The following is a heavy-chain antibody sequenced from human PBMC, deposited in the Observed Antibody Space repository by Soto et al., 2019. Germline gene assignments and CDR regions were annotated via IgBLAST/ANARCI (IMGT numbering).Heavy chain of an antibody. D-gene: IGHD1-26*01. CDR2: ISASGGRT. CDR1: GFTFSNYA. V-gene: IGHV3-23*01. CDR3: AKDRDLLRAFAL. Sequence: LRLSCAASGFTFSNYAMSWVRQAPGKGLEWVSGISASGGRTYYADSVKGRFTISRDNSKNTMYLQVSSLRAEDTAVYICAKDRDLLRAFALWGQGTWVTVSS. J-gene: IGHJ3*01.